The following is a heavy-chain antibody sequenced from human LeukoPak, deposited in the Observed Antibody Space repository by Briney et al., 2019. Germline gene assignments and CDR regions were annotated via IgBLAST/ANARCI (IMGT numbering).Heavy chain of an antibody. J-gene: IGHJ4*02. D-gene: IGHD3-22*01. CDR2: IKGSAEAT. CDR3: ARDHESSGYPTSDY. V-gene: IGHV3-23*01. Sequence: GGSLRLSCEASGFTFSSYIMTWVRQAPGKGLEWVSTIKGSAEATFYADSVKDRFTISRDNSKNTLYLQMNSLRADDTALYFCARDHESSGYPTSDYWGRGTLVTVSS. CDR1: GFTFSSYI.